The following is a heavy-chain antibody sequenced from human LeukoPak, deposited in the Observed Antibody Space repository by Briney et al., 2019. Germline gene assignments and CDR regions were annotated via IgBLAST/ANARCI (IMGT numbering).Heavy chain of an antibody. V-gene: IGHV3-66*01. D-gene: IGHD5-12*01. CDR1: GFTVSSNQ. CDR2: IYSGGNT. CDR3: ATTTYYFDL. Sequence: GGSLRLSCAASGFTVSSNQMSWVRQAPGKGPEWVSVIYSGGNTNYADSVKGRFTVSRDESKSTFYLQMNSLRAEDTAVYYCATTTYYFDLWGRGTLVTVSS. J-gene: IGHJ2*01.